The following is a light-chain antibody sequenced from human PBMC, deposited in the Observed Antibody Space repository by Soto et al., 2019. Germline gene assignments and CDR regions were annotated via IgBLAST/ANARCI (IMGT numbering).Light chain of an antibody. CDR3: QQSYSYPHS. J-gene: IGKJ2*01. CDR2: TAP. V-gene: IGKV1-39*01. Sequence: DIQMTQSPSTLPASVGDRVTIACRASQNINIYLNWYQQRPGKAPKLLVTTAPTFQSGVPSRFSASGSGADFTLTISGLQPEDSATYYCQQSYSYPHSFGQGTKVDIK. CDR1: QNINIY.